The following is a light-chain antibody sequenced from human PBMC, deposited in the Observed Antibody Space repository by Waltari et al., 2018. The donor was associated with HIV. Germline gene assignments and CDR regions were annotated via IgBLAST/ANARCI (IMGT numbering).Light chain of an antibody. CDR3: AAWDDNRNAVV. J-gene: IGLJ2*01. CDR2: SNI. V-gene: IGLV1-44*01. Sequence: QSVLTQPPSASGTPGQRVAISCSGSSSNIGSNTITWYQQLPGTAPKLLINSNIQRPSGVPNRFSGSKSGTSGSLAISGLQSEDEADYYCAAWDDNRNAVVFGGGTKLTVL. CDR1: SSNIGSNT.